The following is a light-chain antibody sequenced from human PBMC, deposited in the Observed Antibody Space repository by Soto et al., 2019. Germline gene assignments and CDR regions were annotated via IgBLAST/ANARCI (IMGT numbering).Light chain of an antibody. CDR1: QSVSSSY. Sequence: EIVLTQSPDTLSLSPGERATLSCRASQSVSSSYLAWYQQTPGQAPRLLIYGTSNRATSIPDGLSGSGSGTDLALTISRLEPEDFAVYYCQQYGNSRWTFGQATKVEIK. CDR2: GTS. CDR3: QQYGNSRWT. V-gene: IGKV3-20*01. J-gene: IGKJ1*01.